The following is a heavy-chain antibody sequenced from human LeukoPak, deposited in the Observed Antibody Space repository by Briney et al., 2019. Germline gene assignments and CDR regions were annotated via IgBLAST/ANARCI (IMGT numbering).Heavy chain of an antibody. V-gene: IGHV3-23*01. CDR1: GFTFNSYA. CDR3: AKLFGSATYSVYLQQ. D-gene: IGHD2-21*01. Sequence: PGGSLRLSCAASGFTFNSYAMSWVRQAPGKGLEWVSGISGSGRSTYYADSVKGRFTISRDNSRNTLYLQLNSLRAEDTAVYYCAKLFGSATYSVYLQQWGQGTLVTVSS. CDR2: ISGSGRST. J-gene: IGHJ1*01.